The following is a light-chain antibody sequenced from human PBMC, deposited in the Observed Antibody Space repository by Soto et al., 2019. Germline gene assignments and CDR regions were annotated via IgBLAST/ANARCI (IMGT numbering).Light chain of an antibody. V-gene: IGKV1-12*01. J-gene: IGKJ4*01. CDR3: QQANTFALT. Sequence: DIQMTQSPSSVSASVGDRVTITCRASQGINKWLAWYQQKPGTAPKLLIYSASSLQSGVPSRFSGSGSWTDFTLTISSLQPEDFATYYCQQANTFALTFGGGTKVEI. CDR1: QGINKW. CDR2: SAS.